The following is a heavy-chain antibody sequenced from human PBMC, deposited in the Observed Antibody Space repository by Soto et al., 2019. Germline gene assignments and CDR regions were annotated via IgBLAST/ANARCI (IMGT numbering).Heavy chain of an antibody. CDR3: ARLVYGGTSPGMDV. V-gene: IGHV5-51*01. D-gene: IGHD4-17*01. CDR2: IYPGDSES. CDR1: GYIVTRDW. Sequence: GDALKLSCDVLGYIVTRDWLGLVRQTPGKGVEWMGIIYPGDSESRYSPSFQGQVTMSVDKSTTTAYLQWTSLKASDTAMYYCARLVYGGTSPGMDVWAQRTTITLFS. J-gene: IGHJ6*02.